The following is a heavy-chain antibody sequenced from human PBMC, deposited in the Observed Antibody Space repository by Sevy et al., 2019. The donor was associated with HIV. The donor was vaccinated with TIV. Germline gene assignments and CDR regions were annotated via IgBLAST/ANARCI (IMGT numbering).Heavy chain of an antibody. CDR2: ISDSSNYI. Sequence: GGSLRLSCAASGFTFSSYSMNWVRQAPGKGLEWVSSISDSSNYIYYADSVKGRFTISRDNAKNSLYLQMNSLRAEDTAVYYCARRYCSLTSCYMHDAFDIWGQWTMVTVSS. CDR1: GFTFSSYS. J-gene: IGHJ3*02. D-gene: IGHD2-2*02. CDR3: ARRYCSLTSCYMHDAFDI. V-gene: IGHV3-21*01.